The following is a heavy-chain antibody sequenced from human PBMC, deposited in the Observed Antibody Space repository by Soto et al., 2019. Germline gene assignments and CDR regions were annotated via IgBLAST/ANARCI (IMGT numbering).Heavy chain of an antibody. CDR2: IKYDDSET. Sequence: EVQLVESGGGLVQPGGSLRLSCEGSGFIFSCHWMGWVRQSPVRGLEWVANIKYDDSETPYMDFAKGRFTISRDNAKNTLYLNMTSLRVEDWAVNYWAAWSRCNWFDYWGQGTLVTVSS. V-gene: IGHV3-7*05. CDR1: GFIFSCHW. J-gene: IGHJ4*02. D-gene: IGHD1-1*01. CDR3: AAWSRCNWFDY.